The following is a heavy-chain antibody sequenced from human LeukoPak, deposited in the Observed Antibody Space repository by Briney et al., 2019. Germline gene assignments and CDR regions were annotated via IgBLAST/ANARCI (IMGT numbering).Heavy chain of an antibody. D-gene: IGHD2-8*01. CDR2: IRSKANSYAT. V-gene: IGHV3-73*01. Sequence: GGSLRLSCAASGFTFSGSAMHWVRQASGKGPEWVGRIRSKANSYATAYAASVKGRFTISRDDSKNTAYLQMNSLKTEDTAVYYCTRHSEWRGLHWGQGTLVTVSS. CDR1: GFTFSGSA. CDR3: TRHSEWRGLH. J-gene: IGHJ4*02.